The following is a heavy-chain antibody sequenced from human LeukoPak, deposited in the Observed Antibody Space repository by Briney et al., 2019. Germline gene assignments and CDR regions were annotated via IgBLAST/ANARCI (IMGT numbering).Heavy chain of an antibody. D-gene: IGHD1-26*01. CDR3: ARLGAIATNGYYYYYMDV. V-gene: IGHV4-34*01. Sequence: PSETLSLTCAVYGGSFSGYYWSWIRQPPGKGLEWIGEINHSGSTNYNPSLKSRVTTSVDTSKNQFSLKLSSVTAADTAVYYCARLGAIATNGYYYYYMDVWGKGTTVTVSS. CDR2: INHSGST. J-gene: IGHJ6*03. CDR1: GGSFSGYY.